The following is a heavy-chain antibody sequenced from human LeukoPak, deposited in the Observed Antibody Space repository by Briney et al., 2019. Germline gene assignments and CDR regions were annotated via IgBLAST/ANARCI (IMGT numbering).Heavy chain of an antibody. V-gene: IGHV1-69*13. D-gene: IGHD6-19*01. J-gene: IGHJ5*02. Sequence: ASVKVSCKASGGTFSSYAISWVRQAPGQGLERMGGIIPIFGTANYAQKFQGRVTITADESTSTAYMELSSLRSEDTAVYYCAREVVAGNENWFDPWGQGTLVTVSS. CDR1: GGTFSSYA. CDR2: IIPIFGTA. CDR3: AREVVAGNENWFDP.